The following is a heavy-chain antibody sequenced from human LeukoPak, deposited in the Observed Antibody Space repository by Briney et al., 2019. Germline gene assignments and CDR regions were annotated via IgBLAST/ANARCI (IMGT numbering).Heavy chain of an antibody. CDR3: ARGSTYYDSSGQVPFDY. V-gene: IGHV3-53*01. CDR1: GFTVSSNY. D-gene: IGHD3-22*01. CDR2: FYSGGNT. Sequence: GGSLRLSCAASGFTVSSNYMNWVRQAPGKGLEWVSVFYSGGNTYYADSVKGRFTISRDSSKNTLYLQMNSLRAEDTAVYYCARGSTYYDSSGQVPFDYWGQGTLVTVSS. J-gene: IGHJ4*02.